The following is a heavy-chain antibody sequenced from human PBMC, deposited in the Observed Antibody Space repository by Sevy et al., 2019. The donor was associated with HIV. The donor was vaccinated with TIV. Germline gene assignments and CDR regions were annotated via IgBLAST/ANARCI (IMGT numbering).Heavy chain of an antibody. V-gene: IGHV1-69*13. D-gene: IGHD4-4*01. CDR3: ARTPLLSIPGTTDVYFDI. Sequence: ASVKVSCKASGGTFSNYALSWVRQAPGQGLEWTGGIIPIFGTTNVAQTFQGRVTITADESRSTAYMELSSLKPADTAVYYCARTPLLSIPGTTDVYFDIWGQGTLVTVSS. CDR2: IIPIFGTT. J-gene: IGHJ4*02. CDR1: GGTFSNYA.